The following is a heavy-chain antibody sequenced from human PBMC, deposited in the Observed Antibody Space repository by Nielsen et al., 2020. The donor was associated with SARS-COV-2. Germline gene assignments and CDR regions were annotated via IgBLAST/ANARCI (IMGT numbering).Heavy chain of an antibody. CDR2: IIPIFGTA. CDR3: ARAEVVPATHNWFDP. Sequence: SVKVSCKASGGTFSSYAISWVRQAPGQGLEWMGGIIPIFGTANYAQKFQGRVTITADKSTSTAYMELSSLRSEDTAVYYCARAEVVPATHNWFDPWGQGTLVTVSS. CDR1: GGTFSSYA. J-gene: IGHJ5*02. V-gene: IGHV1-69*06. D-gene: IGHD2-2*01.